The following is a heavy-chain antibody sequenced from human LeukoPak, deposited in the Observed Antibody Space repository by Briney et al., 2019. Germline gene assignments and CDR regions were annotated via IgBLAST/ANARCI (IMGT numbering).Heavy chain of an antibody. CDR2: IKQDGSEK. D-gene: IGHD1-20*01. Sequence: GGSLRLSCAASGFTFSNYWMSWVRQAPGKGLEWVANIKQDGSEKYYVGSVKGRFTISRDNAKNSLYLQMNSLRAEDTVVYYCARDNNWSSDYWGQGTLVTVSS. CDR1: GFTFSNYW. CDR3: ARDNNWSSDY. V-gene: IGHV3-7*03. J-gene: IGHJ4*02.